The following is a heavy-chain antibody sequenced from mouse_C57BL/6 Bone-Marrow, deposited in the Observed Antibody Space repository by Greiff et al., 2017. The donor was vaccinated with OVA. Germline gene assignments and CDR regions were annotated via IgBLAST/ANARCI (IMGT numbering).Heavy chain of an antibody. D-gene: IGHD2-5*01. J-gene: IGHJ3*01. V-gene: IGHV1-7*01. CDR2: ITPSSGYT. CDR3: ARGSNCAAWFAY. CDR1: GYTFTSYW. Sequence: QVQLKESGAELAKPGASVKLSCKASGYTFTSYWMHWVKQRPGQGLEWLGYITPSSGYTKYNQKFKDKATVTADKSSSTAYMQLSSLTYEDSAGYYWARGSNCAAWFAYWGQGTLVTVSA.